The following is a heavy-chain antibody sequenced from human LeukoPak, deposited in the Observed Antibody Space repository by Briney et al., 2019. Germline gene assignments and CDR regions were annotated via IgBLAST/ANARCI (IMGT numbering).Heavy chain of an antibody. D-gene: IGHD5-24*01. CDR2: IVGSGDT. V-gene: IGHV3-23*01. Sequence: GGSLRLSCAASRFSISTYAMSWVRQAPGKGLEWVSGIVGSGDTDYADAVQGRFTISKDNSKNIVYLQMNSLRAEDTAVYYCAKDAVYGDGYWEFDYWGQGNLVTVSS. J-gene: IGHJ4*02. CDR3: AKDAVYGDGYWEFDY. CDR1: RFSISTYA.